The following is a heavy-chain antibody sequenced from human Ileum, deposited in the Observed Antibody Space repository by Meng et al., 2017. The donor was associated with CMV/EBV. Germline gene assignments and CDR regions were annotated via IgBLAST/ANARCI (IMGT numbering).Heavy chain of an antibody. CDR3: ARDVGGAFDY. CDR1: GFTFSSYS. Sequence: GESLKISCVASGFTFSSYSMNWVRQAPGKGLEWVSSISSSSSYIYYADSVKGRFTISRDNAKNSLYLQMNSLRAEDTAVYYCARDVGGAFDYWGQGTLVTVSS. V-gene: IGHV3-21*01. D-gene: IGHD2-15*01. CDR2: ISSSSSYI. J-gene: IGHJ4*02.